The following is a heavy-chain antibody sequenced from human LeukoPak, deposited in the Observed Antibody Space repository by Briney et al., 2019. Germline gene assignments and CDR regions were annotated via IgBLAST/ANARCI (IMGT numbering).Heavy chain of an antibody. CDR1: GGSISSGDYY. V-gene: IGHV4-30-4*08. CDR3: ARESNYDFRY. D-gene: IGHD4-11*01. CDR2: IYYSGST. J-gene: IGHJ4*02. Sequence: SETLSLTCTVSGGSISSGDYYWSWIRQPPGKGLEWIGYIYYSGSTYYNPSLKSRVTISVDTSKNQFSLKLSSVTAADTAVCYCARESNYDFRYWGQGTLVTVSS.